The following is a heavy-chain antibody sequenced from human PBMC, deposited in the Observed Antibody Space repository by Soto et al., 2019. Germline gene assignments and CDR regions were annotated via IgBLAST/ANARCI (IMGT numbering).Heavy chain of an antibody. J-gene: IGHJ4*02. CDR1: GGTFSSYA. V-gene: IGHV1-69*01. Sequence: QVQLVQSGAEVKKPGSSVKVSCKASGGTFSSYAISWVRQAPGQGLEWMGGIIPIFGTANYAQKLQGRVTITADEFTSTAYMERSSLRSEDTAVYYCASTKSPDDSDSSGYFDIWGQGTLVTVS. CDR2: IIPIFGTA. CDR3: ASTKSPDDSDSSGYFDI. D-gene: IGHD3-22*01.